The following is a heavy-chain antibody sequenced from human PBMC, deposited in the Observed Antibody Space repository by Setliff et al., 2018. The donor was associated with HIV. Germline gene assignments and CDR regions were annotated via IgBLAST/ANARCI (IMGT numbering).Heavy chain of an antibody. CDR2: IFHSGST. Sequence: SETLSLTCAVSGVSISSNWWSWVRQPPGKGLEWIGEIFHSGSTNDNPSLKSRLTISVDTSKNQFSLKLSSVTAADTAVYYCARLSRIAAVYFQHWGQGTLVTVSS. V-gene: IGHV4-4*02. CDR3: ARLSRIAAVYFQH. J-gene: IGHJ1*01. D-gene: IGHD6-25*01. CDR1: GVSISSNW.